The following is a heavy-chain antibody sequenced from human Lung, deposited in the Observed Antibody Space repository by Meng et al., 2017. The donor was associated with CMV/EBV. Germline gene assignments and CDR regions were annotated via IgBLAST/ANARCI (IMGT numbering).Heavy chain of an antibody. Sequence: QLQLVQSGAEVKKPGASVRVSCKASGYTFTHHGISWIRQAPGQGLEWMEWISCYNGDTNYAQKLQGRVTMTTDTPTNTAYMDLRGLRSDDTAVYYCARDPSNTSGRYAYFDYWGQGTLVTVSS. CDR2: ISCYNGDT. CDR3: ARDPSNTSGRYAYFDY. J-gene: IGHJ4*02. V-gene: IGHV1-18*01. D-gene: IGHD6-19*01. CDR1: GYTFTHHG.